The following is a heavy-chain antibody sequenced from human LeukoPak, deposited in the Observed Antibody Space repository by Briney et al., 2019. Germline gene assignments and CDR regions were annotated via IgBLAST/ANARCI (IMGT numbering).Heavy chain of an antibody. CDR2: IYPGDSDT. J-gene: IGHJ4*02. D-gene: IGHD6-19*01. Sequence: GESLKISCTGSGYSFTSYWIGWVRQMPGKGLEWMGIIYPGDSDTRYSPSFQGQVTISADKSISTAYLQWSSLKASDTAMYYCARPRIAVAGTGEFDYWGQGTLVTVSS. CDR3: ARPRIAVAGTGEFDY. CDR1: GYSFTSYW. V-gene: IGHV5-51*01.